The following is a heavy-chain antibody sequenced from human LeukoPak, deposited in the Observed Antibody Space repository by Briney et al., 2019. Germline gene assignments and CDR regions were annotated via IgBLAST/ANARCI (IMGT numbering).Heavy chain of an antibody. CDR2: ISYDGSNK. J-gene: IGHJ3*02. CDR3: AKDVYSSSWYGDAFDI. CDR1: GFTFSSYG. Sequence: GGSLRLSCAASGFTFSSYGMHWVRQAPGKGLEWAAVISYDGSNKYYADSVKGRFTISRDNSKNTLYLQMNSLRAEDTAVYYCAKDVYSSSWYGDAFDIWGQGTMVTVSS. V-gene: IGHV3-30*18. D-gene: IGHD6-13*01.